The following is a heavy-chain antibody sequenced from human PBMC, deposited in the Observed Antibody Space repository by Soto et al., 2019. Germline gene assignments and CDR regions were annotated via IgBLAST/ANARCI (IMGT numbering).Heavy chain of an antibody. D-gene: IGHD3-10*01. J-gene: IGHJ6*02. CDR2: ITWNSGSI. Sequence: GGSLRLSCAASGFTFDDYAMHWVRQAPGKGLEWVSGITWNSGSIGYADSVKGRFTISRDNAKNSLYLQMKSLRAEDTALYYCAKDTKMGFGIIEPIYYGMDVWGQGTTVTVSS. CDR3: AKDTKMGFGIIEPIYYGMDV. CDR1: GFTFDDYA. V-gene: IGHV3-9*01.